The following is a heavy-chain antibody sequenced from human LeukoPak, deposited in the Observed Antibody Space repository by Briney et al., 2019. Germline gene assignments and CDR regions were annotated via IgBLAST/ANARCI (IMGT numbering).Heavy chain of an antibody. CDR1: GFTFSSYG. J-gene: IGHJ5*02. CDR2: IRYDGSNK. CDR3: AKGRLFYDFWSGTLFDP. Sequence: GGSLRLSCAASGFTFSSYGMHWVRQAPGKGLEWVAFIRYDGSNKYYADSVKGRFTISRDNSKNTLYLQMNSLRAEDTAVYYCAKGRLFYDFWSGTLFDPWGQGTLVTVS. D-gene: IGHD3-3*01. V-gene: IGHV3-30*02.